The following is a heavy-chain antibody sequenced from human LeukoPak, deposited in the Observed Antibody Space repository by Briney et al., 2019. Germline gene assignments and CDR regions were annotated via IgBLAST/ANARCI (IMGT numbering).Heavy chain of an antibody. V-gene: IGHV4-38-2*02. D-gene: IGHD3-10*01. CDR3: ARGRRGSGSYGANRAPWMDV. CDR1: GYSISSGYY. Sequence: SETLSLTCTVSGYSISSGYYWGWIRQPPGKGLEWIGSIYHSGSTYCNPSLKSRVTISVDTSKNQFSLKLSSVTAADTAVYYCARGRRGSGSYGANRAPWMDVWGKGTTVTVSS. CDR2: IYHSGST. J-gene: IGHJ6*04.